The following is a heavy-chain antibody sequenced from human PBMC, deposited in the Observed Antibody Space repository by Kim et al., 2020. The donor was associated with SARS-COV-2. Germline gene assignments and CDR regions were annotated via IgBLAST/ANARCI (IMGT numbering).Heavy chain of an antibody. CDR1: GFTFDDYG. D-gene: IGHD6-13*01. V-gene: IGHV3-20*04. CDR2: INWNGGST. J-gene: IGHJ6*02. Sequence: GGSLRLSCAASGFTFDDYGMSWVRQAPGKGLEWVSGINWNGGSTGYADSVKGRFTISRDNAKNSLYLQMNSLRAEDTALYYCASGIGGAAAGPLYYYYGMDVWGQGTTVTVSS. CDR3: ASGIGGAAAGPLYYYYGMDV.